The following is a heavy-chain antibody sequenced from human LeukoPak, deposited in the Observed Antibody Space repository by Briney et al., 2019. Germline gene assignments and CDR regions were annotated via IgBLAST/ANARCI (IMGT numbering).Heavy chain of an antibody. J-gene: IGHJ4*02. CDR3: AGHVRRNYHRYLDY. CDR1: GGSISSYY. CDR2: IYYSGST. V-gene: IGHV4-59*08. D-gene: IGHD1-7*01. Sequence: SETLSLTCTVSGGSISSYYWSWIRQPPGKGLEWIGYIYYSGSTSYNPSLYSRVTISVDTSKNQFSLKLSSVTAADTAVYYCAGHVRRNYHRYLDYWGQGTLVTVSS.